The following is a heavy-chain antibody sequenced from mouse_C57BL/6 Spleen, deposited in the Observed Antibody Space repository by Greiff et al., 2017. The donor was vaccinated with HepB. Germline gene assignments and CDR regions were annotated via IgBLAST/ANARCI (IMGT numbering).Heavy chain of an antibody. J-gene: IGHJ3*01. CDR2: INPNNGGT. CDR3: AYSNYGFAY. D-gene: IGHD2-5*01. CDR1: GYTFTDYN. V-gene: IGHV1-18*01. Sequence: EVQLQQSGPELVKPGASVKISCKASGYTFTDYNMDWVKQSHGKSLEWIGDINPNNGGTIYNQKFKGKATLTVDKSSSTAYMELRSLTSEDTAVYYCAYSNYGFAYWGQGTLVTVSA.